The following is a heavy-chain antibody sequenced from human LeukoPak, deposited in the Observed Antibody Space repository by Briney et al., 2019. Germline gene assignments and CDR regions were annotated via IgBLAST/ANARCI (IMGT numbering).Heavy chain of an antibody. CDR3: ARRTDY. CDR1: GGSMNNYY. D-gene: IGHD1-14*01. J-gene: IGHJ4*02. CDR2: IYSSGST. V-gene: IGHV4-4*07. Sequence: SETLSLTCTVSGGSMNNYYWNWIRQPAGKGLEWIGHIYSSGSTNHNPSLKSRVTISIDTSMNQFFLKLSSVTAADTAVYYCARRTDYWGPGTLVTVSS.